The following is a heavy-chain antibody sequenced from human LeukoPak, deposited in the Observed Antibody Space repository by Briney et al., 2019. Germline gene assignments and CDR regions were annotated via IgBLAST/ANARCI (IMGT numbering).Heavy chain of an antibody. CDR1: GYTFTSYD. CDR2: MNPNSGNT. J-gene: IGHJ1*01. V-gene: IGHV1-8*01. D-gene: IGHD4-17*01. Sequence: ASVEVSCKASGYTFTSYDINWVRQATGQGLEWMGWMNPNSGNTGHAQKFQGRVTMTRNTSISTAYMELSSLRSEDTAVYYCAGTYGDYGDFQHWGQGTLVTVSS. CDR3: AGTYGDYGDFQH.